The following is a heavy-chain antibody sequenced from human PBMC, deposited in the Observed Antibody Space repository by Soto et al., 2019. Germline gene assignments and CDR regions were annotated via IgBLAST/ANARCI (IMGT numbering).Heavy chain of an antibody. CDR3: ARSVEGQFEF. CDR1: GFTFRVYS. J-gene: IGHJ4*01. D-gene: IGHD6-19*01. V-gene: IGHV3-48*02. Sequence: EVQLVESGGGLVQPGGSLGLSCSASGFTFRVYSMTWVRQAPGKGLEWVSYITSDERTIHYADSVKGRFTISRDNAKNSVYLQMTSLRDEDTAVYYCARSVEGQFEFWGQGILVTVSS. CDR2: ITSDERTI.